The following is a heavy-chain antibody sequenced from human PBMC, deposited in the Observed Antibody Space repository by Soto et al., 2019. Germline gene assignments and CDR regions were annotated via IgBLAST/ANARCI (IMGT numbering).Heavy chain of an antibody. D-gene: IGHD3-3*01. CDR1: GYSFTSYW. Sequence: PGESLKISCQGSGYSFTSYWIGWVRQMPGKGLEWMGIIYPGDSDTRYSPSFQGQVTISADKSISTAYLQWSSLKASDTAMYYCARHTGYTTIFGVVTNYYYYYGMDVWGQGTTVTVSS. CDR3: ARHTGYTTIFGVVTNYYYYYGMDV. CDR2: IYPGDSDT. J-gene: IGHJ6*02. V-gene: IGHV5-51*01.